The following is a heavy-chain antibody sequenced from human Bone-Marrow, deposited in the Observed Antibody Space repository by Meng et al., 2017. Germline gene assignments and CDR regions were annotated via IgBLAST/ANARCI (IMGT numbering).Heavy chain of an antibody. J-gene: IGHJ5*02. CDR2: IYYSGST. CDR3: AREVSPYYYGSGSENWFDP. V-gene: IGHV4-61*01. D-gene: IGHD3-10*01. Sequence: VRWQGSGPGLVRPSGTLSLTCTVSGGSVSSGSYYWSWIRQPPGKGLEWIGYIYYSGSTNYNPSLKSRVTISVDTSKNQFSLKLSSVTAADTAVYYCAREVSPYYYGSGSENWFDPWGQGTLVTVSS. CDR1: GGSVSSGSYY.